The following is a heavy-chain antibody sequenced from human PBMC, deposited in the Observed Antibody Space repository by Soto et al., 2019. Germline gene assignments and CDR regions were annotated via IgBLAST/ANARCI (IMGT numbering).Heavy chain of an antibody. Sequence: SGKVSCKASGSTFADYGISGVLQARGQGLEWMGWISAYNGNTIYAQKIQGRVTMTTDTSTSTAYVELRSLRSDDTAVYYCAREEGISDWHAFDYWGQGTMVTVSS. CDR3: AREEGISDWHAFDY. CDR2: ISAYNGNT. V-gene: IGHV1-18*04. CDR1: GSTFADYG. J-gene: IGHJ4*02. D-gene: IGHD6-19*01.